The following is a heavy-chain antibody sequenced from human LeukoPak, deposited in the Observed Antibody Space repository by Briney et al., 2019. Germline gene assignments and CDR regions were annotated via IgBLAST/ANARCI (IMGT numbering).Heavy chain of an antibody. J-gene: IGHJ4*02. CDR3: ARSIGYGIAAAGTAFDY. V-gene: IGHV3-48*02. Sequence: GGSLRLSCAASGFTFSSYSMNWVRQTPGKGLEWVSYISSSSITIYYADSVKGRFTISRDNAKNSLYLQMNSLRDEDTAVYYCARSIGYGIAAAGTAFDYWGQGTLVTVSS. CDR2: ISSSSITI. D-gene: IGHD6-13*01. CDR1: GFTFSSYS.